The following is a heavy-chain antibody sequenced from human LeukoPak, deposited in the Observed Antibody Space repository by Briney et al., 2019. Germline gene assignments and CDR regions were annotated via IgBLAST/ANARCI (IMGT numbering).Heavy chain of an antibody. CDR2: IYYSGST. CDR1: GGSFSSGSYY. J-gene: IGHJ5*02. Sequence: SETLSLTCTVSGGSFSSGSYYWSWIRQPPGKGLEWIGYIYYSGSTNYNPSLKSRVTISVDTSKNQFSLKLSSVTAADTAVYYCARSSWSGWFDPWGQGTLVTVSS. D-gene: IGHD6-13*01. CDR3: ARSSWSGWFDP. V-gene: IGHV4-61*01.